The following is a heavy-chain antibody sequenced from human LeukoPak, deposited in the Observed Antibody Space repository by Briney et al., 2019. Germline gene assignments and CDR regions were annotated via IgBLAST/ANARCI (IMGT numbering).Heavy chain of an antibody. CDR2: IYYSGST. D-gene: IGHD2-15*01. Sequence: PSETLSLTCTVSGGSISSYYWSWIRQPPGKGLEWIGYIYYSGSTNYNPSLKSRVTISVDTSKNQFSLKLSSVTAADTAVYYCARVKDRTGYCSGGSCHDAFDIWGQGTMVTVSS. V-gene: IGHV4-59*01. J-gene: IGHJ3*02. CDR3: ARVKDRTGYCSGGSCHDAFDI. CDR1: GGSISSYY.